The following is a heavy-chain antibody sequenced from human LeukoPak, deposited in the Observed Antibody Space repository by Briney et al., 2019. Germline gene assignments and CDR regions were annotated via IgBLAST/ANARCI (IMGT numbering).Heavy chain of an antibody. CDR3: ARGSSGWHFDY. CDR1: DYSISSGYY. Sequence: PSETLSLTCTVSDYSISSGYYWGWIRQPPGKGLEWIGSVYHSGSTYYNPSLRSRVTISVDTSKNQFSLNLSSVTAADTAVYYCARGSSGWHFDYWGQGALVTVSS. D-gene: IGHD6-19*01. V-gene: IGHV4-38-2*02. J-gene: IGHJ4*02. CDR2: VYHSGST.